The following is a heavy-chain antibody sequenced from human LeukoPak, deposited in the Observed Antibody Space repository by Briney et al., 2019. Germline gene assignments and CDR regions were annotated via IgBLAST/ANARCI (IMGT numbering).Heavy chain of an antibody. V-gene: IGHV4-59*01. Sequence: SEALSLTCTVSGSSISSYYRCWIRPPPGEGLEWIGNIYYSGSTNYNPSLKSRVTISVDTSKNQFSLKLSSVTAADTAVYYCARVKVDTAMANYFDYWGQGTLVTVSS. CDR2: IYYSGST. CDR3: ARVKVDTAMANYFDY. D-gene: IGHD5-18*01. CDR1: GSSISSYY. J-gene: IGHJ4*02.